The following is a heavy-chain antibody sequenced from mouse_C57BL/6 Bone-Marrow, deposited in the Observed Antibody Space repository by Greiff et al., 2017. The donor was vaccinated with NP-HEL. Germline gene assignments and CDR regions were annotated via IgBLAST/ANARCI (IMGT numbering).Heavy chain of an antibody. Sequence: QVQLQQSGPGLVQPSQSLSLTCTVSGFSLTSYGVHWVRQSPGKGLEWMGVIWSGGSTDYNAAFITRLTISTDTSKSQVYFKMNSLQADDAAIYYCARRRGDYDDALDYWGQGTSVTVSS. V-gene: IGHV2-2*01. D-gene: IGHD2-4*01. J-gene: IGHJ4*01. CDR1: GFSLTSYG. CDR2: IWSGGST. CDR3: ARRRGDYDDALDY.